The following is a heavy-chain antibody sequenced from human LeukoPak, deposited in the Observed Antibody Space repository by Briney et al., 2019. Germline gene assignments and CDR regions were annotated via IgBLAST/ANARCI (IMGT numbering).Heavy chain of an antibody. CDR1: GFTVSSNY. J-gene: IGHJ4*02. CDR2: IYSGGST. V-gene: IGHV3-53*01. CDR3: ARDITPGYYSTY. D-gene: IGHD4-11*01. Sequence: GGSLRLSCAASGFTVSSNYMSWVRQAPGEGLEWVSAIYSGGSTFYADSVKGRFTISRDNSKNTLHLQMNSLGAEDTAVYFCARDITPGYYSTYWGQGTLVTVSS.